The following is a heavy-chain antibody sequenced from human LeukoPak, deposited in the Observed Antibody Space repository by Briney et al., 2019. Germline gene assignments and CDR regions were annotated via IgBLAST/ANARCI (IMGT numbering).Heavy chain of an antibody. D-gene: IGHD1-1*01. CDR3: ARHGPLSHNAVDY. CDR2: FSYNVHS. CDR1: GGSVSSSNYY. Sequence: SETLSLTCTVSGGSVSSSNYYWSWIRQPPGKGLEWVGFFSYNVHSDYNPSLKSRVTISVDTSNNQFSLRLSSVTAADTAVYYCARHGPLSHNAVDYWGQGTLVTVSS. J-gene: IGHJ4*02. V-gene: IGHV4-61*01.